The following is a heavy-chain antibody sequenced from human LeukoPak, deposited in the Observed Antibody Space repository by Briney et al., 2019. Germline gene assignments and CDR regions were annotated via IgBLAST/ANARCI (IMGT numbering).Heavy chain of an antibody. CDR1: GGSISSYY. D-gene: IGHD7-27*01. V-gene: IGHV4-59*08. CDR3: ARLRTGYYFDY. CDR2: LYYSGST. Sequence: PSETLSLTCTVPGGSISSYYWSWIRQPPGKVLEWIGYLYYSGSTNHNPSLKSRVTISVDTSKNQFSLKLSSVTAADTAVYYCARLRTGYYFDYWGQGTLVTVSS. J-gene: IGHJ4*02.